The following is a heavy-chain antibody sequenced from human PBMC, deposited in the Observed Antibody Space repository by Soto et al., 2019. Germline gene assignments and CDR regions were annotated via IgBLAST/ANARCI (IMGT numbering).Heavy chain of an antibody. CDR2: ISYDGSNK. CDR3: AKDYNSGEYYYGMDV. D-gene: IGHD1-1*01. V-gene: IGHV3-30*18. J-gene: IGHJ6*02. CDR1: GFTFSSYG. Sequence: GGSLRLSCAASGFTFSSYGIHWVRQAPGKGLEWVAVISYDGSNKYYADSVKGRFTISRDNSKNTLYLQMNSLRAEDTAVYYCAKDYNSGEYYYGMDVWGQGTTVTVSS.